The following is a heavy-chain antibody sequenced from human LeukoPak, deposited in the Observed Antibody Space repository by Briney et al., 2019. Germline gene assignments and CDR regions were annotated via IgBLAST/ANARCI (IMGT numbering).Heavy chain of an antibody. CDR1: GFTVSSNY. CDR2: IYSGGST. CDR3: ARATMVRGVISAFDI. J-gene: IGHJ3*02. Sequence: GGSLRLSCAASGFTVSSNYMSWVRQAPGKGLEWVSVIYSGGSTYYADSVKGRFTISRDNSKNTLYLQMNSLRAEDTAVYYCARATMVRGVISAFDIWGQGTMVTVSS. V-gene: IGHV3-66*01. D-gene: IGHD3-10*01.